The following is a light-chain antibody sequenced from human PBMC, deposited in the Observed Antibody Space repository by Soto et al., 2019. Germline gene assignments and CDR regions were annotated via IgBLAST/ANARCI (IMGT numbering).Light chain of an antibody. V-gene: IGLV2-8*01. CDR2: EVN. CDR3: SSYAGSNILV. CDR1: SSDVGGYNY. J-gene: IGLJ2*01. Sequence: QSALPQPPSASGSPGQSITISCTGTSSDVGGYNYVSWYQQHPGNAPKLIIHEVNKRPSGVPDRFSGSKSGNTASLTVTGLQAEDEADYYCSSYAGSNILVFGEGTKLPVL.